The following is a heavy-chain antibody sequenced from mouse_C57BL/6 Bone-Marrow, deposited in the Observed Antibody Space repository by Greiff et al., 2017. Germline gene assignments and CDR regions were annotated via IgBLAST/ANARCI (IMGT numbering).Heavy chain of an antibody. Sequence: VQLQQSGAELVMPGASVKLSCKASGYTFTSYWMHWVKQRPGQGLEWIGEIDPSDSYTNYNQKFKGKFTLTVDKSSSTAYMQLSSLTSEDSAVYYCAAYDYDAYWGQGTLVTVSA. CDR3: AAYDYDAY. D-gene: IGHD2-4*01. CDR2: IDPSDSYT. V-gene: IGHV1-69*01. CDR1: GYTFTSYW. J-gene: IGHJ3*01.